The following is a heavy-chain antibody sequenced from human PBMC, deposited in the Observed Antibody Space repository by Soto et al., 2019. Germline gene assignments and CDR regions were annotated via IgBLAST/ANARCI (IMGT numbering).Heavy chain of an antibody. CDR2: ISAYNGNT. J-gene: IGHJ4*02. D-gene: IGHD3-10*01. V-gene: IGHV1-18*01. CDR1: GYTFTSYG. CDR3: ARVYRITMVRGELSEY. Sequence: QVQLVQSGAEVKKPGASVKVSCKASGYTFTSYGISGVRQAPGQGLEWMGWISAYNGNTNYAQKLQGRVTMTTDTFTSTADMELRSLRSDDTAVYYCARVYRITMVRGELSEYWGQGTLVTVSS.